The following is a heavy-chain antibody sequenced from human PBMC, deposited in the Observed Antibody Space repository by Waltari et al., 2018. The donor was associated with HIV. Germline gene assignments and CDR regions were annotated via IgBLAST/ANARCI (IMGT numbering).Heavy chain of an antibody. CDR1: GFTFNSHW. CDR2: IKQDGSDK. V-gene: IGHV3-7*01. D-gene: IGHD1-26*01. J-gene: IGHJ4*02. Sequence: EVQLVESGGGLVQPGGSLRLSCAASGFTFNSHWMSWIRKAPGKELEGVANIKQDGSDKNYVDSVKGRFTISRDNAKNSLYLQMNSLRAEDTAVYYCVRNGGSFDYWGQGTLVTVSS. CDR3: VRNGGSFDY.